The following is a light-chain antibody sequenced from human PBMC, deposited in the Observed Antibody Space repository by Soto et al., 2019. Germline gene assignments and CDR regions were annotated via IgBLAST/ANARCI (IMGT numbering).Light chain of an antibody. CDR3: QQYYSTPWT. CDR2: WAS. CDR1: QSVLYSSNSKNY. V-gene: IGKV4-1*01. Sequence: DIVMTQSPDSLAVSLGERATINCKSSQSVLYSSNSKNYLAWFQQKPGQPPKLLIYWASTRESGVPDRFGGSGSGTDFTLTISSLQAEDVAVYYCQQYYSTPWTFGQGTMLEIK. J-gene: IGKJ1*01.